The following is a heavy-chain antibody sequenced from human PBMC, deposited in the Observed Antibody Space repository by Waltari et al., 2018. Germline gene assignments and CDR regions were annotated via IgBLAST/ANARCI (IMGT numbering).Heavy chain of an antibody. CDR2: IYYSGST. D-gene: IGHD3-22*01. Sequence: QVQLQESGPGLVKPSETLSLTCTVSGGSISSYYWSWIRQPPGKGLEWIGYIYYSGSTNYNPSLKSRVTISVDTSKNQFSLKLSSVTAADTAVYYCARVVVVNTNWFDPWGQGTLVTVSS. V-gene: IGHV4-59*01. J-gene: IGHJ5*02. CDR1: GGSISSYY. CDR3: ARVVVVNTNWFDP.